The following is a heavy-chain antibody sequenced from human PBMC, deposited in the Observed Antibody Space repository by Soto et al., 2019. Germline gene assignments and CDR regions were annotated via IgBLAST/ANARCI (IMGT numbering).Heavy chain of an antibody. CDR1: GFTFSNHW. J-gene: IGHJ5*02. CDR2: INSDGSAT. CDR3: ARGPRGNTSWFDP. V-gene: IGHV3-74*01. D-gene: IGHD3-16*01. Sequence: PGGSLRLSCAASGFTFSNHWMHWVRQAPGMGLVWASRINSDGSATTYADSVRGRFTISRDNAKNTLYLQMNSLRVEDTAVYYCARGPRGNTSWFDPWGQGTLVTVSS.